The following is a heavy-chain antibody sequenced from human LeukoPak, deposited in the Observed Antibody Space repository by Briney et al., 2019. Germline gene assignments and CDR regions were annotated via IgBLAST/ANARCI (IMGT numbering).Heavy chain of an antibody. CDR2: IYYSGST. J-gene: IGHJ4*02. V-gene: IGHV4-39*01. CDR1: GGSISSSSYY. CDR3: ARVGGLYNYDILTGYLYYFDY. Sequence: SETLSLTCTVSGGSISSSSYYWGWIRQPPGKGLEWIGSIYYSGSTYYNPSLKCRVTISVDTSKNQFSLKLSSVTAADTAVYYCARVGGLYNYDILTGYLYYFDYWGQGTLVTVSS. D-gene: IGHD3-9*01.